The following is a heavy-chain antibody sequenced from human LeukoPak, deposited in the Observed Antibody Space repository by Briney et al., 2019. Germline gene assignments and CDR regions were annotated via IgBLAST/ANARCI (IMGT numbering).Heavy chain of an antibody. CDR2: VYTSGTT. J-gene: IGHJ4*02. V-gene: IGHV4-4*07. CDR3: ARGRYCSGGSCYKDY. D-gene: IGHD2-15*01. CDR1: GGSIRNYY. Sequence: SETLSLTCTVSGGSIRNYYWSWIRQSAEKGLEWIGRVYTSGTTNYNPSLKSRVTMSIDTSKNRFSLKLTSVTAADTAVYYCARGRYCSGGSCYKDYWGQGTLVTVSS.